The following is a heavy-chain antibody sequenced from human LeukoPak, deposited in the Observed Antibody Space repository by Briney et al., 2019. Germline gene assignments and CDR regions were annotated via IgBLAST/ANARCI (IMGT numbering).Heavy chain of an antibody. CDR3: AGGPIAAAGTPRPYYYGMDV. D-gene: IGHD6-13*01. CDR1: GGSISSGGYY. V-gene: IGHV4-31*03. CDR2: IYYSGST. J-gene: IGHJ6*02. Sequence: PSETLSLTCTVSGGSISSGGYYWSWIRQHPGKGLEWIGYIYYSGSTYYNPSLKSRVTISVDTSKNQFSLKLSSVTAADTAVYYCAGGPIAAAGTPRPYYYGMDVWGQGTTVTVSS.